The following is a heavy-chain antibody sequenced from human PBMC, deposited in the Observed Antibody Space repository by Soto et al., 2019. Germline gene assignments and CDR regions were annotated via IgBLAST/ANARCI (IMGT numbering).Heavy chain of an antibody. D-gene: IGHD3-10*01. J-gene: IGHJ4*02. Sequence: SETLSLTCTVSGGSISSYYWSWIRQPPGKGLEWIGYIYYSGSTNYNPSLKSRVTISVGTSKNQFSLKLSSVTAADTAVYYCARLNYYGSGSYYLLDYWGQGTLVTVSS. CDR1: GGSISSYY. V-gene: IGHV4-59*08. CDR2: IYYSGST. CDR3: ARLNYYGSGSYYLLDY.